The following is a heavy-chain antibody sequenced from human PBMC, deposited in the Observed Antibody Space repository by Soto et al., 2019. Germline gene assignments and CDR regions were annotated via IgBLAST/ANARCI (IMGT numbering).Heavy chain of an antibody. J-gene: IGHJ4*02. Sequence: EVQLVESGGGLVKPGGSLRLSCAASGFTFSSYSMNWVRQAPGKGLEWVSSISSSSSYIYYADSVKGRFTISSDNAKNSLYLQMNGLRAEDTAVYYCARGGIVVVPAWVDYWGQGTLVTVSS. CDR3: ARGGIVVVPAWVDY. D-gene: IGHD2-2*01. CDR2: ISSSSSYI. V-gene: IGHV3-21*01. CDR1: GFTFSSYS.